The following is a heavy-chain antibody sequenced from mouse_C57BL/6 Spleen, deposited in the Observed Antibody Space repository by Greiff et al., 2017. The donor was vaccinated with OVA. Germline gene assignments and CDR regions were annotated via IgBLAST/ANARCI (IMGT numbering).Heavy chain of an antibody. D-gene: IGHD2-3*01. V-gene: IGHV1-64*01. CDR1: GYTFTSYW. J-gene: IGHJ3*01. Sequence: QVQLQQPGAELVKPGASVKLSCKASGYTFTSYWMHWVKQRPGQGLEWIGMIHPNSGSTNYNQKFKGKATLTVDKSSSTAYMQLSSLTSEDSAVYDCARADDGYCVGCADWGQGTLVTVSA. CDR3: ARADDGYCVGCAD. CDR2: IHPNSGST.